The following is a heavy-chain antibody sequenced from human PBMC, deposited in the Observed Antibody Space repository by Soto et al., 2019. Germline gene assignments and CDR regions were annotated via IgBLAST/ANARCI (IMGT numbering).Heavy chain of an antibody. CDR2: ISGSGGST. CDR3: AIRPGGDLIHFDY. J-gene: IGHJ4*02. Sequence: GGSLRVSCAASGFTFSSYAMSWVRQAPGKGLEWVSAISGSGGSTYYADSVKGRFTISRDNSKNTLYLQMNSLRAEDTAVYYCAIRPGGDLIHFDYWGQGTLVTVSS. V-gene: IGHV3-23*01. D-gene: IGHD3-10*01. CDR1: GFTFSSYA.